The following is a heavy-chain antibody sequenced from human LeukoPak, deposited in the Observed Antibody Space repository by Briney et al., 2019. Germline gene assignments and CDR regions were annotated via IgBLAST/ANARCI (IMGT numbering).Heavy chain of an antibody. D-gene: IGHD6-19*01. CDR1: GFTFSNAW. CDR2: SKTDGGTT. J-gene: IGHJ4*02. CDR3: TTGIAVAGTDFDY. V-gene: IGHV3-15*07. Sequence: GGSLRLSCAASGFTFSNAWMKSKTDGGTTDYAAPVKGRFTIPRDDSKNTLYLQMNSLKTEDTAVYYCTTGIAVAGTDFDYWGQGTLVTVSS.